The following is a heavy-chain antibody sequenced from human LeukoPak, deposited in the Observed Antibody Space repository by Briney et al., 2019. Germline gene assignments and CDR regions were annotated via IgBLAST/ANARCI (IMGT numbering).Heavy chain of an antibody. CDR3: ARGGYSRNWFDP. V-gene: IGHV1-69*13. J-gene: IGHJ5*02. CDR2: IIPIFGTA. CDR1: GYTFTSYG. D-gene: IGHD6-13*01. Sequence: SVKVSCKASGYTFTSYGISWVRQAPGQGLEWMGGIIPIFGTANYAQKFQGRVTITADESTSTAYMELSSLRSEDTAVYYCARGGYSRNWFDPWGQGTLVTVSS.